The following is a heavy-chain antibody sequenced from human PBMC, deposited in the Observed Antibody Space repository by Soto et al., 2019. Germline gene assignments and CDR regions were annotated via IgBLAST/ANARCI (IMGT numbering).Heavy chain of an antibody. D-gene: IGHD3-3*01. CDR1: GFMFSTYL. Sequence: GGSLRLSCEASGFMFSTYLMSWVRQAPGKGLEWVANIKQGGNEKFYVDSVKGRFTISRDNAKKSLFLQMNSLRPEDTAVYYFVGALTYDVPYYYYGMDVWGQGTTVTVS. J-gene: IGHJ6*02. CDR3: VGALTYDVPYYYYGMDV. CDR2: IKQGGNEK. V-gene: IGHV3-7*01.